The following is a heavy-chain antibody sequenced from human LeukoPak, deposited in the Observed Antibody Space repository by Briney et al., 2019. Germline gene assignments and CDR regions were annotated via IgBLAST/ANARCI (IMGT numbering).Heavy chain of an antibody. CDR1: GGSFSGYY. D-gene: IGHD6-13*01. Sequence: SETLSLTCAVYGGSFSGYYWSWIRQPPGKGLEWIGEINHSGSTNYNPSLKSRVTISVDTSKNQFSLKLSSVTAADTAVYYCARGALYSSSQGWFDPWGQGTLATVSS. CDR2: INHSGST. J-gene: IGHJ5*02. CDR3: ARGALYSSSQGWFDP. V-gene: IGHV4-34*01.